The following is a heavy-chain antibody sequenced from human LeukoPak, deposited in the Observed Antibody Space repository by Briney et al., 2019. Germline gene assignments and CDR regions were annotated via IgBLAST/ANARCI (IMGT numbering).Heavy chain of an antibody. CDR2: INPNSGGT. Sequence: ASVKVSCKASGYTFTGYYMHWVRQAPGQGLEWMGWINPNSGGTNYAQKFQGRVTMTRDTSISTAYMELSRLRSDDTAVYYCARELQRYYYYMDVWGEGTTVTVSS. CDR3: ARELQRYYYYMDV. J-gene: IGHJ6*03. V-gene: IGHV1-2*02. D-gene: IGHD2-21*02. CDR1: GYTFTGYY.